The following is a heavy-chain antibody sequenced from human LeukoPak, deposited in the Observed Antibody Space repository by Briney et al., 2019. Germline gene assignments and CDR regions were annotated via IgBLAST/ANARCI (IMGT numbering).Heavy chain of an antibody. D-gene: IGHD3-3*01. Sequence: PSETLSLTCAVYGGSFSGYYWSWIRQPPGKGLEWIGEINHSGSTNYNPSLKSRVTISVDTSKNHFSLKLSSVTAADTAVYYCATRESLFLEWLPQGDWGQGTLVTVSS. CDR2: INHSGST. J-gene: IGHJ4*02. CDR1: GGSFSGYY. CDR3: ATRESLFLEWLPQGD. V-gene: IGHV4-34*01.